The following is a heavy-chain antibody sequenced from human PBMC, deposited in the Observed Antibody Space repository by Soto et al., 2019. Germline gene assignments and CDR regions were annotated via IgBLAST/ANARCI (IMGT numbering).Heavy chain of an antibody. V-gene: IGHV3-11*06. D-gene: IGHD2-2*01. CDR1: GFTFSDYY. CDR3: ARAPTRSDYVVVTAAISLFDP. Sequence: GGSLRLSCAASGFTFSDYYMSWIRQAPGKGLEWVSYISSSSSYTNYADSVKGRFTISRDNAKNSLYLQMNSLRAEDTAVYYCARAPTRSDYVVVTAAISLFDPWGQGTLVTVSS. CDR2: ISSSSSYT. J-gene: IGHJ5*02.